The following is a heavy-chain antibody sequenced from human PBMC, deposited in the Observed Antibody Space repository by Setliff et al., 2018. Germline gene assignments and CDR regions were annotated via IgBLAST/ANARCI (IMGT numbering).Heavy chain of an antibody. J-gene: IGHJ4*02. CDR3: ARGRDFWSGYLVY. CDR2: INPNSGGT. V-gene: IGHV1-2*04. CDR1: GYTFTGYY. Sequence: GASVKVSCKASGYTFTGYYMHWVRQAPGQGLEWMGWINPNSGGTNYAQKFQGWVTMTRDKSISTAYMELSRLRSDDTAVYYCARGRDFWSGYLVYWGQGTLVTVSS. D-gene: IGHD3-3*01.